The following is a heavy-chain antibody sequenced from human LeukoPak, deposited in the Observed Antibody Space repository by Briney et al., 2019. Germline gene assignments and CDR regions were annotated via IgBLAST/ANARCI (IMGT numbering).Heavy chain of an antibody. D-gene: IGHD3-3*01. CDR2: IYYSGST. CDR1: GGSISSGDYS. CDR3: ARASYYDFWSGYCNWFDP. V-gene: IGHV4-30-4*01. J-gene: IGHJ5*02. Sequence: SETLSLTCTVSGGSISSGDYSWSWIRQPPGKGLEWIGYIYYSGSTYYNPSLKSRVTISVDTSKKQFSLKLSSVTAADTAVYYCARASYYDFWSGYCNWFDPWGQGTLVTVSS.